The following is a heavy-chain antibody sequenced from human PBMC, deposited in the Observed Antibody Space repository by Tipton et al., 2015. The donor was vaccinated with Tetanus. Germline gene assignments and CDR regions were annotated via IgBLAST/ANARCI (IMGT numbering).Heavy chain of an antibody. CDR1: GGSFSGYY. J-gene: IGHJ3*02. Sequence: TLSLTCAVYGGSFSGYYWSWIRQPPGKGLEWIGESNHSGSTNYSPSLKSRVTKSVDTSKNLFSLKLSSVTAADTAVYYCARGRRIQLWNDAFDIWGQGTMVTVSS. V-gene: IGHV4-34*01. D-gene: IGHD5-18*01. CDR2: SNHSGST. CDR3: ARGRRIQLWNDAFDI.